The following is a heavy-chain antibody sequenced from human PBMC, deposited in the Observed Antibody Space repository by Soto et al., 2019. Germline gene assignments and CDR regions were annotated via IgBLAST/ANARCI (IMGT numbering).Heavy chain of an antibody. J-gene: IGHJ5*02. CDR2: IYYSGST. Sequence: QLQLQESGPGLVKPSETLSLTCTVSGGSISSSGYYWGWIRQPPGKGLEWIGTIYYSGSTYYNPSLHSRVTISVDTSKNQFSLKLSSVTAADTAVYYCATSNWFDPWGQGTLVTVSS. CDR3: ATSNWFDP. CDR1: GGSISSSGYY. V-gene: IGHV4-39*01.